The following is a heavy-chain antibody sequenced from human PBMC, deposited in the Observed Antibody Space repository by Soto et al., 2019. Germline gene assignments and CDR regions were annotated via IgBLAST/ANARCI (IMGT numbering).Heavy chain of an antibody. CDR3: ARCGDSVAAVAATPETNYYYYGMDV. Sequence: VQLVQSGAEVKKPGASVKVSCKASGYTFTSYGISWVRQAPGQGLGWMGWISAYNGNTNYAQKLQGRVTMTTDTSTSTAYMELRSLISDDTAEHYCARCGDSVAAVAATPETNYYYYGMDVWGQGTTVTVSS. V-gene: IGHV1-18*01. CDR1: GYTFTSYG. CDR2: ISAYNGNT. J-gene: IGHJ6*02. D-gene: IGHD2-15*01.